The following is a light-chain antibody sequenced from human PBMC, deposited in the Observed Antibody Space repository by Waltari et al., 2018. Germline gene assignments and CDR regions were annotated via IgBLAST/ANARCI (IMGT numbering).Light chain of an antibody. J-gene: IGLJ1*01. CDR2: RNN. Sequence: QSVLTQPPSASGTPGQRVTISCSGSSSNIGSNYVYWYQQLPGTAPKLPIYRNNQRASRVTDRCPGSKYGTSASLAISGLRSEDEADYYCAAWDDSLSASYVFGTGTKVTVL. CDR1: SSNIGSNY. CDR3: AAWDDSLSASYV. V-gene: IGLV1-47*01.